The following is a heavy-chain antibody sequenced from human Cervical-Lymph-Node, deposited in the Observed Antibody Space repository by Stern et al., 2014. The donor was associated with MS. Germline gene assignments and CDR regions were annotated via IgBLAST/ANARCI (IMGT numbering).Heavy chain of an antibody. CDR1: GFTFSSYS. V-gene: IGHV3-21*06. J-gene: IGHJ5*02. CDR3: ASSIVVVPAAENKGFDP. CDR2: ISSSSSYI. D-gene: IGHD2-2*01. Sequence: EVHLVESGGGLVKPGGSLRLSCAASGFTFSSYSMNWVRQAPGKGLEWGSSISSSSSYIYYADSVKGRFTISRDNAKNSLFLQMNSLRAEDTAVYYCASSIVVVPAAENKGFDPWGQGTLVTVSS.